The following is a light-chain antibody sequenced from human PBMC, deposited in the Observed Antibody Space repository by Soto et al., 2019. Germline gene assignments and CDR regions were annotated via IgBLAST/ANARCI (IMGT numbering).Light chain of an antibody. CDR1: QSVSNN. V-gene: IGKV3-15*01. CDR2: GAS. CDR3: QHYNNWPRT. Sequence: IVMTQSPATLSVSPGERATLSCRASQSVSNNLAWYQQKPGQAPRLLVYGASTRAAGIPARFSGSGSGTEFTLTISSLQSEDFAVYHCQHYNNWPRTFGQGTRLEIK. J-gene: IGKJ5*01.